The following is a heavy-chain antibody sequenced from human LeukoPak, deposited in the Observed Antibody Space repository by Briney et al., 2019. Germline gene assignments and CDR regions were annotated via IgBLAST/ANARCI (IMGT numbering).Heavy chain of an antibody. CDR2: ISNDGNNK. Sequence: GRSLRLSCAASGFTFSNYGMHWVRQVPAKGLEWVALISNDGNNKYYADSVKGRFTISRDISKNTLYLQMSSLRAEDTAVYYCLRDFDYWGQGTLVTVSS. J-gene: IGHJ4*02. V-gene: IGHV3-30*03. CDR3: LRDFDY. CDR1: GFTFSNYG.